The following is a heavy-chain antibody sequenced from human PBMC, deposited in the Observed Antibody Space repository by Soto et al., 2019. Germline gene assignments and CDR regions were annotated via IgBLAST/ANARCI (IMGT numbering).Heavy chain of an antibody. CDR1: GGSISSSIYY. D-gene: IGHD7-27*01. CDR3: ARRTQGWGY. Sequence: PSETLSLTCTVSGGSISSSIYYWGWIRQPPGKGLEWIGSIYYSGSTYYNPSLKSRVTISVDTSKNQFSLKLSSVTAADTAVYYCARRTQGWGYWGKGTTVTVSS. J-gene: IGHJ6*04. V-gene: IGHV4-39*01. CDR2: IYYSGST.